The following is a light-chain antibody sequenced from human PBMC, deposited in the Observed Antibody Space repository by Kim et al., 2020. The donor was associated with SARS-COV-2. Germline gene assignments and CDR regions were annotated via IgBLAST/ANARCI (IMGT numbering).Light chain of an antibody. Sequence: GQRPTLSCRASQSVTSSFLAWYQQKPGQAPRLLIYGASSRATGIADRFSGRGSGTDFTLTISRLQPEDFAVYYCQQYGDLPLTFGGGTKVDIK. CDR3: QQYGDLPLT. J-gene: IGKJ4*01. V-gene: IGKV3-20*01. CDR1: QSVTSSF. CDR2: GAS.